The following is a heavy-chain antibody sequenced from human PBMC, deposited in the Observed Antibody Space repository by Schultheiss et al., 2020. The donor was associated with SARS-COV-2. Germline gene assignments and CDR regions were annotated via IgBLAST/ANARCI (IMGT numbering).Heavy chain of an antibody. CDR3: ARGNGYCSSTSCYRFYYYYYYMDV. Sequence: GGSLRLSCAASGFIFRNYWMHRVRQIPGKGLVWVSRINSDGSASSYADSVKGRFTVSRDNAGNTLYLQMNSLRAEDTAVYYCARGNGYCSSTSCYRFYYYYYYMDVWGKGTTVTVSS. CDR1: GFIFRNYW. V-gene: IGHV3-74*01. CDR2: INSDGSAS. J-gene: IGHJ6*03. D-gene: IGHD2-2*02.